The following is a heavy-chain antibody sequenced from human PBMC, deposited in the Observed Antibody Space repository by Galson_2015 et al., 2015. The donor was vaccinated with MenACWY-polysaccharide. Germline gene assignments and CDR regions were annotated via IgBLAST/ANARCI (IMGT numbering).Heavy chain of an antibody. J-gene: IGHJ4*02. CDR3: ARRLHTYRTYFNS. V-gene: IGHV4-39*01. D-gene: IGHD5-18*01. CDR2: PHSSGST. CDR1: GASISNTAYY. Sequence: ETLSLTCAVSGASISNTAYYWGRIRQPPGKGLEWTGSPHSSGSTYFNPSLDSRVTISVDTSKNQFSQPLISAPAADTAVYFCARRLHTYRTYFNSWGQGTLVTVSS.